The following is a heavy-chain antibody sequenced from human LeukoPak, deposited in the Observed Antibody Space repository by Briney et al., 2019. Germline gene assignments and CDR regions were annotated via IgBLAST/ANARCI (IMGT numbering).Heavy chain of an antibody. CDR3: ARDKYYGSGSYAHFDY. CDR2: IYSGGST. V-gene: IGHV3-66*02. CDR1: GFTVSSNY. J-gene: IGHJ4*02. Sequence: GGSLRLSCAPSGFTVSSNYMSWVRQAPGKGLEWVSVIYSGGSTYYADSVKGRFTISRDNSKNTLYLQMNSLRAEDTAVYYCARDKYYGSGSYAHFDYWGQGTLVTVSS. D-gene: IGHD3-10*01.